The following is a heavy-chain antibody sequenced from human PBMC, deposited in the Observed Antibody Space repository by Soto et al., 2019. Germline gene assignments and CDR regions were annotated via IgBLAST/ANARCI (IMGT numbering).Heavy chain of an antibody. V-gene: IGHV3-21*01. CDR1: GFTFSSYS. CDR3: ARDWGYCSSTSCPPPISR. Sequence: GGSLRLSCAASGFTFSSYSMNWVRQAPGKGLEWVSSISSSSSYIYYADSVKGRFTISRDNAKNSLYLQMNSLRAEDTAVYYCARDWGYCSSTSCPPPISRWGQGTLVTVSS. CDR2: ISSSSSYI. J-gene: IGHJ4*02. D-gene: IGHD2-2*01.